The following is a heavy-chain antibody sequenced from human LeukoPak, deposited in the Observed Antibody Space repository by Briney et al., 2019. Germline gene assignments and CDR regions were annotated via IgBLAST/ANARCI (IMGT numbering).Heavy chain of an antibody. J-gene: IGHJ5*02. CDR3: ASSDYGTRGWFDP. Sequence: SETLSLTCAVSGYSISSGYYWGWIRQPPGKGLEWIGSIYHSGSTYYNPSLKGRVTISVDTSKNQFSLKLSSVTAADTAVYYCASSDYGTRGWFDPWGQGTLLTVSS. CDR2: IYHSGST. CDR1: GYSISSGYY. D-gene: IGHD4-17*01. V-gene: IGHV4-38-2*01.